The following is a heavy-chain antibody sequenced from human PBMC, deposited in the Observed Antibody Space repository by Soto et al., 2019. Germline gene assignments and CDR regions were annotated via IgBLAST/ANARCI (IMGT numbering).Heavy chain of an antibody. V-gene: IGHV4-34*01. CDR1: GGSFSGYY. CDR3: AADVGGYIYGFARH. Sequence: SETLSLTCAIYGGSFSGYYWSWLRQPPGKGLEWIGEINHSGSTNYNPSLKSRVTISRDMSTSTAYMELSSLRPEDTAVYYCAADVGGYIYGFARHWGPGTLVTVSS. J-gene: IGHJ4*02. D-gene: IGHD4-17*01. CDR2: INHSGST.